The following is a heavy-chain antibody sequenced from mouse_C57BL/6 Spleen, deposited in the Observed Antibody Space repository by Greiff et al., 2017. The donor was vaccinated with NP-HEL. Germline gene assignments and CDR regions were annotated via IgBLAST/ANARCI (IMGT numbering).Heavy chain of an antibody. D-gene: IGHD2-4*01. CDR1: GYSFTGYY. V-gene: IGHV1-42*01. CDR3: ARRIYYDYAWFAY. CDR2: INPSTGGT. J-gene: IGHJ3*01. Sequence: EVQLVESGPELVKPGASVKISCKASGYSFTGYYMNWVKQSLEKSLEWIGEINPSTGGTTYNQKFKAKATLTVDKSSSTAYMQLKSLTSEDSAVYYCARRIYYDYAWFAYWGQGTLVTVSA.